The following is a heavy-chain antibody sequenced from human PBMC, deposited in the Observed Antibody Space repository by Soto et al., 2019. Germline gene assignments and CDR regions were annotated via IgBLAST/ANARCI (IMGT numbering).Heavy chain of an antibody. V-gene: IGHV3-73*02. CDR1: GFTFSGSA. J-gene: IGHJ6*02. CDR3: TNPQVYYGMDV. CDR2: IRSKANNYAT. Sequence: EVQLVESGGGLVQPGGSLKLSCAASGFTFSGSAVHWVRQASGKGLEWVGRIRSKANNYATAYAASVQGRFTIFRDDVKNTAYLQMNSLKTEDTAVYYCTNPQVYYGMDVWGQGTTVTVSS.